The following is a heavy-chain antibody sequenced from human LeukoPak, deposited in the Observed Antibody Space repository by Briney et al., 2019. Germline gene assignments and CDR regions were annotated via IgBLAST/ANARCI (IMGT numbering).Heavy chain of an antibody. CDR1: ESSFRNFW. CDR2: INSDGSNT. J-gene: IGHJ4*02. D-gene: IGHD2-21*01. V-gene: IGHV3-74*01. CDR3: ACDSPHDHTVGFDY. Sequence: GGSLRLSCAASESSFRNFWMHWVRQVPGKGLVWVSRINSDGSNTACADSVKGRFTISRDNAKNTLHLQMNDLRAEDTAVYYCACDSPHDHTVGFDYWGQGTLVTVSP.